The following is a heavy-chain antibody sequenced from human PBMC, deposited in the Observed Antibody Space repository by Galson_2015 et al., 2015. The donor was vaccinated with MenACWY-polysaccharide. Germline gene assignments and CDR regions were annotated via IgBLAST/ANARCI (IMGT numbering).Heavy chain of an antibody. CDR2: INHSGST. CDR1: GGSFSGYY. D-gene: IGHD3-3*01. J-gene: IGHJ4*02. V-gene: IGHV4-34*01. CDR3: ALYDFWSGYYRY. Sequence: SETLSLTCAVYGGSFSGYYWSWIRQPPGKGLEWIGEINHSGSTNYNPSLKSRVTISVDTSKNQFSLKLSSVTAADTAVYYCALYDFWSGYYRYWGQGTLVTVSS.